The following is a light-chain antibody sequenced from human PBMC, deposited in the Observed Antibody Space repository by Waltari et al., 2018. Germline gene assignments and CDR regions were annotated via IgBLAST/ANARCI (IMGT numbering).Light chain of an antibody. CDR3: HSREPTSNRVL. Sequence: SSELTQDPAVSVVLGQTVRITCQGDSLRSHYPSWYQQKPGQAPILLIYKKNTLPSGIPDRFSGSTSGDSASLTISGAQAEDEAVYYCHSREPTSNRVLFGRGTKLTVL. CDR2: KKN. J-gene: IGLJ2*01. V-gene: IGLV3-19*01. CDR1: SLRSHY.